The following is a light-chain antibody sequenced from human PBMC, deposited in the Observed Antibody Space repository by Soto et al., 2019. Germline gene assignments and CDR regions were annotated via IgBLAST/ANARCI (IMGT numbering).Light chain of an antibody. CDR2: DAS. Sequence: DIQMTQSPSTLSASVGDRVTITCRASQNVNNWVAWYQQKPGQAPKFLIYDASVLESGVPSRFSGSGSGTEFTLTISSLQPDDFATYYCQRYNSNSRTFGQGTNVEMK. V-gene: IGKV1-5*01. CDR3: QRYNSNSRT. J-gene: IGKJ1*01. CDR1: QNVNNW.